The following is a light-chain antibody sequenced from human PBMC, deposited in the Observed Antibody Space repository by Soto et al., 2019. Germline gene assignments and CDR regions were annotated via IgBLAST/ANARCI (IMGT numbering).Light chain of an antibody. CDR1: QSVGTW. CDR3: QQYETYSPLT. Sequence: DIQMTQSPSTLSASVGGRVTITCRASQSVGTWVAWYQQKSGKALKLLIYKASGLENGVPSRFSGSGSGTDFTLTISSLQPDDFATYYCQQYETYSPLTFGGGTKVDIK. CDR2: KAS. J-gene: IGKJ4*01. V-gene: IGKV1-5*03.